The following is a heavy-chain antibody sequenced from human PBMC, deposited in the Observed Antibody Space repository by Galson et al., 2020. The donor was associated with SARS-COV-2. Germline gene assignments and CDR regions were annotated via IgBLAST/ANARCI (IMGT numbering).Heavy chain of an antibody. CDR2: ISSRVGST. D-gene: IGHD1-20*01. Sequence: GGSLRLSCAASGFTFSDYYMGWVRQAPGKGLEWVSYISSRVGSTSYADSVEGRFTISRDSTTKSVYLQMNSLRHEDTAVYYCARLARYNSDILQYYVFDNWGQGTLVTVSS. J-gene: IGHJ4*02. V-gene: IGHV3-11*01. CDR1: GFTFSDYY. CDR3: ARLARYNSDILQYYVFDN.